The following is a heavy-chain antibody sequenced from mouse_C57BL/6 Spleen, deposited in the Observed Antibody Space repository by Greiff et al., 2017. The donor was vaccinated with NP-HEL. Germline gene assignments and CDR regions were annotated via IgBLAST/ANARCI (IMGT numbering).Heavy chain of an antibody. Sequence: VQLQQSGAELARPGASVKMSCKASGYTFTSYTMHWVKQRPGQGLEWIGYINPSSGYTKYNQKFKDKATLTADKSSSTAYMQLSSLTSEDSAVYYCARLSTTVVANYYAIDYWGQGTSVPVSS. J-gene: IGHJ4*01. D-gene: IGHD1-1*01. V-gene: IGHV1-4*01. CDR1: GYTFTSYT. CDR2: INPSSGYT. CDR3: ARLSTTVVANYYAIDY.